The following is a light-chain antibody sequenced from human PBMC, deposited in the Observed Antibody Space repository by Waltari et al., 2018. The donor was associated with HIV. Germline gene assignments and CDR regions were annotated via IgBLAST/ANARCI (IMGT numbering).Light chain of an antibody. CDR3: QQYGSSLST. Sequence: EIVLTQSPGTLSLSPGERATLSCRASQSVGSSYLASYKQKPGQAPRLLIYGASFRATCSPDRFSGSGSGTDFTLTISRLEPEDFAVYYCQQYGSSLSTFGQGTKVEIK. CDR1: QSVGSSY. CDR2: GAS. J-gene: IGKJ1*01. V-gene: IGKV3-20*01.